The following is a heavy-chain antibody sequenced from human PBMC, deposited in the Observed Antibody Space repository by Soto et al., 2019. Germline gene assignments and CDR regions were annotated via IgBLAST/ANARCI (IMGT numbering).Heavy chain of an antibody. V-gene: IGHV3-30*18. Sequence: SLRLSCAASGFTFSSYGMHWVRQAPGKGLEWVAVISYDGSNKYYADSVKGRFTISRDNSKNTLYLQMNSLRAEDTAVYYCAKPREYSGYDFDYWGQGTLVTVSS. CDR1: GFTFSSYG. CDR3: AKPREYSGYDFDY. J-gene: IGHJ4*02. D-gene: IGHD5-12*01. CDR2: ISYDGSNK.